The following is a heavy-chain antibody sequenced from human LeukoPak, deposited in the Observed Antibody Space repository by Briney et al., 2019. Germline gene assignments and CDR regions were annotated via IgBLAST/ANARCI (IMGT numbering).Heavy chain of an antibody. D-gene: IGHD1-26*01. J-gene: IGHJ4*02. Sequence: PGGCLRLSCAAAGFTFSNTWMTSVRQTPGRGLGWVGFLRSTPDGGTGEYAAHVRGRFTISREVSINTLFQQMNSLKIEDTGVYYCGTRLRWELANDYWGQGTLVTVSS. V-gene: IGHV3-15*01. CDR1: GFTFSNTW. CDR3: GTRLRWELANDY. CDR2: LRSTPDGGTG.